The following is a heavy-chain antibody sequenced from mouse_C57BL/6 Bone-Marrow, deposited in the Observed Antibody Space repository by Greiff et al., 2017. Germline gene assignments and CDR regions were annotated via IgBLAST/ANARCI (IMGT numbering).Heavy chain of an antibody. V-gene: IGHV1-39*01. J-gene: IGHJ4*01. D-gene: IGHD1-1*01. CDR1: GYSFTDYN. Sequence: LQQSGPELVKPGASVTISCKASGYSFTDYNMNWVKQSNGKSLEWIGVINPNYGTTSYNQKFKGKATLTVDQSSSTAYMQLNRLTSEDSAVYYCARYPYYGSNLHAMDYWGQGTSVTVSS. CDR3: ARYPYYGSNLHAMDY. CDR2: INPNYGTT.